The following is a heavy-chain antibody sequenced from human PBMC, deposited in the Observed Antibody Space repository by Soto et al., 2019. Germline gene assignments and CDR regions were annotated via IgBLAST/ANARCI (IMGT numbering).Heavy chain of an antibody. V-gene: IGHV4-59*01. CDR1: GGSISSYY. CDR3: ARALILTGYYIHDAFDI. J-gene: IGHJ3*02. D-gene: IGHD3-9*01. CDR2: IYYSGST. Sequence: QVQLQESGPGLVKPSETLSLTCTVSGGSISSYYWSWIRQPPGKGLEWIVYIYYSGSTNYNPSRKGRVTISVDTSKNQFSLKLSSVTAADTAVYYCARALILTGYYIHDAFDIWGQGTMVTVSS.